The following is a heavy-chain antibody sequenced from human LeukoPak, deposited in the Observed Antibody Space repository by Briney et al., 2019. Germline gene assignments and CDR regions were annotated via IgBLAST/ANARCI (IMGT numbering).Heavy chain of an antibody. CDR3: SRHARWLVPSDFDY. Sequence: SETLSLTRTVSGGSISSYYWSWIRQPPGKGLEWIGYIYYSGSTNYNPSLKSRVTISVDTSKNQFSLKLSSVTAADTAVYYCSRHARWLVPSDFDYWGQGTLVTVSS. V-gene: IGHV4-59*08. D-gene: IGHD6-19*01. CDR2: IYYSGST. J-gene: IGHJ4*02. CDR1: GGSISSYY.